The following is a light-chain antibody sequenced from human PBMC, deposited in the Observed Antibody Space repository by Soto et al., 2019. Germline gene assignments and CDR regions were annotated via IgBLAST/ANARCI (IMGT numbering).Light chain of an antibody. CDR2: DVS. CDR3: SSFTDTGTVM. J-gene: IGLJ3*02. V-gene: IGLV2-14*03. CDR1: SSDVGAHHS. Sequence: QSARTQPASVSGSPGKSFTISCTGTSSDVGAHHSVSWYQQHPGKAPKLIIFDVSNRPSGVSNRFSGSKSGNTASLTISGLHAADDADYYCSSFTDTGTVMFGGGTKVTVL.